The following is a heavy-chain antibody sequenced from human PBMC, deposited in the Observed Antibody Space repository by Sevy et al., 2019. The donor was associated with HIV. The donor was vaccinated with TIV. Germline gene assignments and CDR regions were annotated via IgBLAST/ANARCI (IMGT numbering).Heavy chain of an antibody. CDR3: AKDFTGFYGMDV. Sequence: GGSLRLSCAASGLTLSSCGMHWARQAPGKGLEWVAVISYDGSNKYYAESVKGRFTIYRDTSKNTLYLKMNSLRAEDTAVYYCAKDFTGFYGMDVWGQGTTVTVSS. V-gene: IGHV3-30*18. D-gene: IGHD3-9*01. J-gene: IGHJ6*02. CDR2: ISYDGSNK. CDR1: GLTLSSCG.